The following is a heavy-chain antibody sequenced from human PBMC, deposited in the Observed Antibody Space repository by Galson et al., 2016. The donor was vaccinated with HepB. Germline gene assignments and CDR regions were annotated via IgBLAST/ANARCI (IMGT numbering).Heavy chain of an antibody. CDR2: VYHTGSF. V-gene: IGHV4-39*02. J-gene: IGHJ4*02. D-gene: IGHD3-3*01. Sequence: SETLSLTCNVSGGSVSGSTYFWGWVRQPPGKGLEWIGSVYHTGSFYYNPSLKSRVTISADTSKRHFTLRLSSLTAADTAVYFCARAFYDFSSVPYFDFWGQGILVAVSS. CDR1: GGSVSGSTYF. CDR3: ARAFYDFSSVPYFDF.